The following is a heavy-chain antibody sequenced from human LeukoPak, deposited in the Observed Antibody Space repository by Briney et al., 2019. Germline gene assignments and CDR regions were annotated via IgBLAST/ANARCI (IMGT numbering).Heavy chain of an antibody. D-gene: IGHD5-18*01. V-gene: IGHV3-30-3*01. J-gene: IGHJ4*02. CDR3: AREGIQLYDY. CDR2: ISSDGSNK. Sequence: GGSLRLSCAASGFTVSSNYMSWVRQAPGKGLEWVAVISSDGSNKYYADSVKGRFTISRDNSKNTLYLQMNSLRAEDTAVYYCAREGIQLYDYWGQGTLVTVSS. CDR1: GFTVSSNY.